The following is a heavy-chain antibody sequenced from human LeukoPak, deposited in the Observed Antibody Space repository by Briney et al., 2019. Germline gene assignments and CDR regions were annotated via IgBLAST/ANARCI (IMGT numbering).Heavy chain of an antibody. V-gene: IGHV4-4*07. CDR1: GGXISHHY. D-gene: IGHD3-3*01. J-gene: IGHJ4*02. CDR3: ARGYDFGLSDY. CDR2: IDGSGST. Sequence: SETLSLTCIVSGGXISHHYCIWIRQPAGKGLEWIGRIDGSGSTNYNPSLKTRVIMSVDTSKNQFFLKVNSVTAADTAVYYCARGYDFGLSDYWGQGTLVTVSS.